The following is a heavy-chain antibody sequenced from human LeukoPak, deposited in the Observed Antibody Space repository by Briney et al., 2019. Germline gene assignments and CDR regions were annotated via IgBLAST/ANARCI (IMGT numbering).Heavy chain of an antibody. CDR3: AKDDYRYVDY. J-gene: IGHJ4*02. Sequence: PGGSLRLSCAASGFSFSGYGILWVRQAPGRGLEWVAFIGKDENKKKFADPEMSRFSIYRDNSKSTVYLQMNSLRVEDSAVYYCAKDDYRYVDYWGQGALVTVSS. CDR2: IGKDENKK. CDR1: GFSFSGYG. V-gene: IGHV3-30*02. D-gene: IGHD3-16*02.